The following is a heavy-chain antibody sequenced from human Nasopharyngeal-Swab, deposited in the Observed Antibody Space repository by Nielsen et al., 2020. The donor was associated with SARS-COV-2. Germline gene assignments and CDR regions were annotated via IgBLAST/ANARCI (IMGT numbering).Heavy chain of an antibody. V-gene: IGHV3-53*01. Sequence: GESLKISCAVSGLTVSSNYMSWVRQAPGKGLEWVSVIYSDGRTYYTDSVKGRFTISRDTSKNTLYLQMNGLRAEDAAVYYCAREKRDYYDSSGAFDYWGQGTLVTVSS. CDR3: AREKRDYYDSSGAFDY. J-gene: IGHJ4*02. CDR2: IYSDGRT. D-gene: IGHD3-22*01. CDR1: GLTVSSNY.